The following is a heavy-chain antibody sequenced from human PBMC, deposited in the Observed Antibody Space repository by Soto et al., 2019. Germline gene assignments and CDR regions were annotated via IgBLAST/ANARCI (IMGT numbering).Heavy chain of an antibody. Sequence: GGSLRLSCAASGFTFSSYSMNWVRQAPGKGLEWVSSISSSSSYIYYADSVKGRFTISRDNAKNSLYLQMNSLRAEDTAVYYCASGESGSNYPVEFDYWGQGTLVTVSS. CDR2: ISSSSSYI. D-gene: IGHD4-4*01. J-gene: IGHJ4*02. CDR3: ASGESGSNYPVEFDY. V-gene: IGHV3-21*01. CDR1: GFTFSSYS.